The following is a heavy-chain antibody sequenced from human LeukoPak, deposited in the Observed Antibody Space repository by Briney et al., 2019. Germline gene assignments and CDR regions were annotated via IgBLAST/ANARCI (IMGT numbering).Heavy chain of an antibody. V-gene: IGHV4-31*03. CDR2: IYYSGST. Sequence: PSETLSLTCTVSGGSISSGDYYWSWIRQHPGKGLEWIGYIYYSGSTYYNPSLKSRVTISVDTSKNQFSLKLSSVTAADTAVYYCARGSGYDFWSGYNGHSSWTFDYWGQGTLVTVSS. CDR3: ARGSGYDFWSGYNGHSSWTFDY. J-gene: IGHJ4*02. D-gene: IGHD3-3*01. CDR1: GGSISSGDYY.